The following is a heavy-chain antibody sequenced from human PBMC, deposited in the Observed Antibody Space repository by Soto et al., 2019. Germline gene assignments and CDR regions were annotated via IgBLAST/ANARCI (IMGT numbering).Heavy chain of an antibody. CDR1: GGTLSSYA. V-gene: IGHV1-69*12. J-gene: IGHJ6*02. CDR2: IIPIFGTA. Sequence: QVQLVQSGAEVKKPGSSVKVSCKASGGTLSSYAISWVRQAPGQGLEWMGGIIPIFGTANYAQTFQGRVTITADESTSTAYRELSSLRSEDTAVYYCARGETAMVLTYYYYGMDVWGQGTTVTVSS. D-gene: IGHD5-18*01. CDR3: ARGETAMVLTYYYYGMDV.